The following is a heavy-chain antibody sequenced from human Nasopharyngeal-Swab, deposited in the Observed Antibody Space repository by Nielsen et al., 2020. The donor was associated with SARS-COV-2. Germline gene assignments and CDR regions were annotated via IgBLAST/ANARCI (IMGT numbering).Heavy chain of an antibody. D-gene: IGHD6-19*01. Sequence: PEPLSLTCTVSGGSISRSSYYWGWIRQPPGKGLEWIGSIYYSGSTYYNPSLKSRVTISVDTSKNQFSLKLSSVTAADTAVYYCASQQWLVYFDYWGQGTLVTVSS. J-gene: IGHJ4*02. CDR1: GGSISRSSYY. CDR3: ASQQWLVYFDY. V-gene: IGHV4-39*01. CDR2: IYYSGST.